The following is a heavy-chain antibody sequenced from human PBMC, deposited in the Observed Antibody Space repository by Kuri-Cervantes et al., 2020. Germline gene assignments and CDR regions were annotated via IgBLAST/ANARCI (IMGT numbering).Heavy chain of an antibody. CDR3: ARGYCSSTSCYFIDGGLGWFDP. V-gene: IGHV3-11*01. J-gene: IGHJ5*02. D-gene: IGHD2-2*01. CDR1: GFTFSDYY. Sequence: GESLKISCAASGFTFSDYYMSWIRQAPGKGLEWVSYISSSGSTIYYADSVKGRFTISRDNAKNSLYLQMNSLRAEDTAVYYCARGYCSSTSCYFIDGGLGWFDPWGQGTLVTVSS. CDR2: ISSSGSTI.